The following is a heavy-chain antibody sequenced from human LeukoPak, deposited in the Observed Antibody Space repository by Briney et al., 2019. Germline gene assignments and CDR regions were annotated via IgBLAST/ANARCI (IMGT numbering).Heavy chain of an antibody. V-gene: IGHV4-59*12. CDR2: IYYSGST. Sequence: PSETLSLTCTVSGGSISSYYWSWIRQPPGKGLEWIGYIYYSGSTNYNPSLKSRVTISVDTSKNQFSLKLSSVTAADTAVYYCARDRSPRYSSGWSDAFDIWGQGTMVTVSS. D-gene: IGHD6-19*01. CDR1: GGSISSYY. J-gene: IGHJ3*02. CDR3: ARDRSPRYSSGWSDAFDI.